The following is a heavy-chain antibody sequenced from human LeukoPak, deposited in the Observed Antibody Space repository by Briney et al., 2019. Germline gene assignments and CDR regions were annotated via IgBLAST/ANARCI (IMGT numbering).Heavy chain of an antibody. D-gene: IGHD2-2*01. CDR1: GYTLTELS. CDR3: ARGEGYCSSTSCYAPYYYYGMDV. CDR2: FDPEDGET. V-gene: IGHV1-24*01. J-gene: IGHJ6*02. Sequence: ASVKVSCKVSGYTLTELSMHWVRQAPGKGLEWMGGFDPEDGETIYAQKFQGRVTMTTDTSTSTAYMELRSLRSDDTAVYYCARGEGYCSSTSCYAPYYYYGMDVWGQGTTVTVSS.